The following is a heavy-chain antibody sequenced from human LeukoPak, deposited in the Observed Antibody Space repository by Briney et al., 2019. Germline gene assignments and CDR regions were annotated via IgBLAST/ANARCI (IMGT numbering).Heavy chain of an antibody. Sequence: GRSLRLSCAASGFTFSSYAMHWVRQAPGKGLEWEAVISYDGSNKYYADSVKGRFTISRDNSKNTLYLQMNSLRAEDTAVYYCAREPDYGSSRGLTKLYYYYGMDVWGQGTTVTVSS. CDR2: ISYDGSNK. CDR1: GFTFSSYA. CDR3: AREPDYGSSRGLTKLYYYYGMDV. V-gene: IGHV3-30*04. D-gene: IGHD4-17*01. J-gene: IGHJ6*02.